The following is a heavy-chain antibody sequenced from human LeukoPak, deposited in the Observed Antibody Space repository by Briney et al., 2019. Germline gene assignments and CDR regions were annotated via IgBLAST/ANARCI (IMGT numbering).Heavy chain of an antibody. CDR1: GYSFTSYW. V-gene: IGHV5-51*01. J-gene: IGHJ5*02. Sequence: GESLKISCKGSGYSFTSYWIGWVRQMPGKGLEWMGIIYPGDSDTRYSPSFQGQVTISADKSISTAYLQWSSLKASDTAMYYCARQGVYSSSWYDHWFDPWGQGTLVTVSS. CDR2: IYPGDSDT. CDR3: ARQGVYSSSWYDHWFDP. D-gene: IGHD6-13*01.